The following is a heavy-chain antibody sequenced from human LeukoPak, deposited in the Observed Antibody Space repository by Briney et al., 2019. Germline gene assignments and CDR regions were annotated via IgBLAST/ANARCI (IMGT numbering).Heavy chain of an antibody. V-gene: IGHV3-23*01. CDR1: GFTFSSYA. CDR3: AKDGDSSGWLYNIYFDY. D-gene: IGHD6-19*01. CDR2: ISGSGGST. Sequence: PGGSLRLSCAASGFTFSSYAMSWVRQAPGKGLEWVSAISGSGGSTYYADSVKGRFTISRDNSKNTLYLQMNSLRAEDTAVYYCAKDGDSSGWLYNIYFDYWGQGTLVIVSS. J-gene: IGHJ4*02.